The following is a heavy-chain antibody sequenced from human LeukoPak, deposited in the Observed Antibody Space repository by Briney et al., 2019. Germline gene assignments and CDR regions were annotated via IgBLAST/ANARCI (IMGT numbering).Heavy chain of an antibody. Sequence: GSLRLSCAASGFTFSSNAMSWIRQPPGKGLEWIGEINHSGSTNYNPSLKSRVTISVDTSKNQFSLKLSSVTAADTAVYYCARGDPYLYWGQGTLVTVSS. J-gene: IGHJ4*02. CDR2: INHSGST. D-gene: IGHD2-2*02. CDR3: ARGDPYLY. V-gene: IGHV4-34*01. CDR1: GFTFSSNA.